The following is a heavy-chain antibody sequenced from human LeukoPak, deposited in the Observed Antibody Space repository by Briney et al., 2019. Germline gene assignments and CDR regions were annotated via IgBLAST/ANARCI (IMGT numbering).Heavy chain of an antibody. V-gene: IGHV3-66*01. CDR1: GFTVSSKY. Sequence: GGSLRLSCAASGFTVSSKYMSWVRQAPGKGLEWVSVIYSGGSTYYVDSVKGRFTISRDNSKNTLYLQMNSLRAEDTAVYYCAKADDSSGYYYLFDYWGQGTLVTVSS. CDR3: AKADDSSGYYYLFDY. D-gene: IGHD3-22*01. J-gene: IGHJ4*02. CDR2: IYSGGST.